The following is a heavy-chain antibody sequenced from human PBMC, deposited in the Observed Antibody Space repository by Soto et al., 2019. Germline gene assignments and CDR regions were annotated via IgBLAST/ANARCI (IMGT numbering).Heavy chain of an antibody. CDR1: GYTCTSYG. Sequence: ASVKVSCKASGYTCTSYGISWVRQAPGQGLEWMGWISACNGNTNYAQKLQGRVTMTADPPTSTAYMELRSLRSDDTAVSYCARGRAAARENWFDPWGQGTLVTVSS. J-gene: IGHJ5*02. CDR3: ARGRAAARENWFDP. D-gene: IGHD6-13*01. CDR2: ISACNGNT. V-gene: IGHV1-18*04.